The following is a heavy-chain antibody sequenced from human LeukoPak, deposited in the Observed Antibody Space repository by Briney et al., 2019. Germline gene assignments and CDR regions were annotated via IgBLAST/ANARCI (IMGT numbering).Heavy chain of an antibody. J-gene: IGHJ2*01. CDR1: VDIFHNYG. V-gene: IGHV1-69*05. CDR3: AKEVGFSGTDSSTWDATWYFDL. D-gene: IGHD6-13*01. CDR2: SIPIFQSA. Sequence: VASVKVSCKASVDIFHNYGISWVRQAPGQGLEWMGRSIPIFQSANYAQKFHGRVTITTDESTSTAYMELHNVTSEDTATYYCAKEVGFSGTDSSTWDATWYFDLWGRGTLVTVSS.